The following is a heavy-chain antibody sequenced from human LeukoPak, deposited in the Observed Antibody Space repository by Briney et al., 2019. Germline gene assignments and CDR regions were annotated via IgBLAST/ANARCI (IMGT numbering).Heavy chain of an antibody. D-gene: IGHD3-10*01. CDR1: GGSFSGYY. V-gene: IGHV4-31*11. J-gene: IGHJ4*02. CDR2: IYYSGST. Sequence: SETLSLTCAVYGGSFSGYYWSWIRQHPGKGLEWIGYIYYSGSTYYNPSLKSRVTISVDTSKNQFSLKLSSVTAADTAVYYCARLPGFGELLSGLDYWGQGTLVTVSS. CDR3: ARLPGFGELLSGLDY.